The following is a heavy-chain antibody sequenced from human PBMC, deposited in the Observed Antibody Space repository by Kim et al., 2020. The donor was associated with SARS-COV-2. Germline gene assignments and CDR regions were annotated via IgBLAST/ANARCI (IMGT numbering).Heavy chain of an antibody. Sequence: SETLSLTCTVSGGSISSYYWSWIRQPPGKGLEWIGYIYYSGSTNYNPSLKSRVTISVDTSKNQFSLKLSSVTAADTAVYYCARRGASKSYYDFWSGYYEPAYYGMDVWGQGTTVTVSS. D-gene: IGHD3-3*01. CDR1: GGSISSYY. V-gene: IGHV4-59*08. CDR3: ARRGASKSYYDFWSGYYEPAYYGMDV. J-gene: IGHJ6*02. CDR2: IYYSGST.